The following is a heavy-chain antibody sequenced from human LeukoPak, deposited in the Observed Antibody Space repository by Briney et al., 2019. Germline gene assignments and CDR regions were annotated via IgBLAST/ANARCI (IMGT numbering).Heavy chain of an antibody. CDR2: ISSSSTYI. CDR1: GFTFSTYN. V-gene: IGHV3-21*04. J-gene: IGHJ3*02. CDR3: ARERRSSGNDAFDI. D-gene: IGHD6-19*01. Sequence: SGGSLRLSCAASGFTFSTYNMTWLRQAPGKGLEWVSSISSSSTYIYYADSVKGRFTISRDNAKNSLYLQMNSLRAEDTAVYYCARERRSSGNDAFDIWGQGTMVTVSS.